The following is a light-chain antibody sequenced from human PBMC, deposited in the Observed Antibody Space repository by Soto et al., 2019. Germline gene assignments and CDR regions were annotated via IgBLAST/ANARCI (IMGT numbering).Light chain of an antibody. J-gene: IGKJ1*01. Sequence: EIVLTQSPAALSLSPGEIVILSFRATQSVTRHLAWYLQKPGQAPRLLIYGASSRATGIPDRFSGSGSGTDFTLTISRLEPEDFAVYYCQQYGSSRTFGQGTKVDIK. CDR1: QSVTRH. CDR2: GAS. V-gene: IGKV3-20*01. CDR3: QQYGSSRT.